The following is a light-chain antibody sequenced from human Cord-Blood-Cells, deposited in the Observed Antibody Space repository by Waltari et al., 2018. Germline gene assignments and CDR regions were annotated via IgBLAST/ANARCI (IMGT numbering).Light chain of an antibody. Sequence: NFMLTQPHSVSESPGKTVTISCPRSSGSIASNYVPRYQQRPGSSPPTVIYEDNQRPSGVPDRFSGSIDSSSNSASLTISGLKTEDEADYYCQSYDSSNQVFGGGTKLTVL. CDR3: QSYDSSNQV. CDR1: SGSIASNY. CDR2: EDN. V-gene: IGLV6-57*01. J-gene: IGLJ3*02.